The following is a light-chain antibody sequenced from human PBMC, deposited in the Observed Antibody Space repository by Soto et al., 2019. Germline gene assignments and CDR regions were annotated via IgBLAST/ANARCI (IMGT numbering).Light chain of an antibody. Sequence: DIQMTQSPSALSASVGDRVTITCRASQTISTYLNWYQQKPGKAPKLLIYDASTLQSGVPSRFSGSGSGTDFTLTISSLQPEDFATYYCQQSLGIPYTFGQGTRLEIK. CDR2: DAS. J-gene: IGKJ2*01. CDR3: QQSLGIPYT. CDR1: QTISTY. V-gene: IGKV1-39*01.